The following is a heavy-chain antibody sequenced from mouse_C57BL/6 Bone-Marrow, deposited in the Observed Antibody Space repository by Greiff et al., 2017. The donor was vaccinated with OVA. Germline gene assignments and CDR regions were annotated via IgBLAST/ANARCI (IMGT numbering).Heavy chain of an antibody. CDR3: ARRSYYYGSRGYAMDY. D-gene: IGHD1-1*01. V-gene: IGHV1-81*01. Sequence: VQLQQSGAELARPGASVKLSCKASGYTFTSYGISWVKQRTGQGLEWIGEIYPRSGNTYYNEKFKGKATLTADKSSSTAYMELRSLTSEDSAVYFCARRSYYYGSRGYAMDYWGQGTSVTVSS. CDR1: GYTFTSYG. J-gene: IGHJ4*01. CDR2: IYPRSGNT.